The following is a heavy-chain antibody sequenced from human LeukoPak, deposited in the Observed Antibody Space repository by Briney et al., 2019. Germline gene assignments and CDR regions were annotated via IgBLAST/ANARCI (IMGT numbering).Heavy chain of an antibody. V-gene: IGHV3-11*01. Sequence: GGSLRLSCEASGFTLSSFWMSWIRQAPGKGLEWVSYISSSGSTIYYADSVKGRFTISRDNAKNSLYLQMNSLRAEDTAVYYCARGSYNPEIVGATYYWGQGTLVTVSS. CDR3: ARGSYNPEIVGATYY. CDR1: GFTLSSFW. J-gene: IGHJ4*02. D-gene: IGHD1-26*01. CDR2: ISSSGSTI.